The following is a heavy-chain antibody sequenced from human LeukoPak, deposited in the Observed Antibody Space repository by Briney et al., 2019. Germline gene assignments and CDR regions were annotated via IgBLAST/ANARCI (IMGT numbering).Heavy chain of an antibody. CDR2: ITGRGCNT. D-gene: IGHD3-9*01. CDR1: GFTFSNYA. J-gene: IGHJ4*02. Sequence: GASLRLSCAASGFTFSNYAMSWVRQDPGKGLEGVSAITGRGCNTYYADSVKGRFTISRDNSKNTVFLQMNSLRAEDTAVYYCAKWGDYDVLTGYYVSDYWGQGTLVTVSS. CDR3: AKWGDYDVLTGYYVSDY. V-gene: IGHV3-23*01.